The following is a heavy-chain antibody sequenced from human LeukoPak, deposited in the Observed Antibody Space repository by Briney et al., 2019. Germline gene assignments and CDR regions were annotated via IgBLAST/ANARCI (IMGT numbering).Heavy chain of an antibody. D-gene: IGHD5-12*01. CDR1: GFTFGDYA. Sequence: PGGSLRLSRTASGFTFGDYAMSWVRQAPRKGLEWVGYIGSKVYGGTTEYAATVKGRFTISRDDSKSIAYLQMNSLKTEDTAVYYCTRGGWLWGQGTLVTVSS. V-gene: IGHV3-49*04. CDR2: IGSKVYGGTT. J-gene: IGHJ4*02. CDR3: TRGGWL.